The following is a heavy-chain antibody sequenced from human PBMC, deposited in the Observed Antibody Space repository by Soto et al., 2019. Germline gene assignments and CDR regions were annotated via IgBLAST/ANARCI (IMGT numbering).Heavy chain of an antibody. V-gene: IGHV5-51*01. CDR1: GYSFTSYW. D-gene: IGHD2-2*01. Sequence: PGESLKISCKGSGYSFTSYWIGWVRQMPGKGLEWMGIIYPGDSDTRYSPSFQGQVTISADKSISTAYLQWSSLKASDTAMYYCARGHCGSTSCFGAGDYWGQGTLVTVSS. CDR2: IYPGDSDT. J-gene: IGHJ4*02. CDR3: ARGHCGSTSCFGAGDY.